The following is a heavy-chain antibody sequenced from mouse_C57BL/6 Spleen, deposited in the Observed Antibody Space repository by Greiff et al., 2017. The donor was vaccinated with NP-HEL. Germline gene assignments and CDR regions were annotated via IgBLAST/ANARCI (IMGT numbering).Heavy chain of an antibody. J-gene: IGHJ3*01. CDR3: AREAGWERAY. V-gene: IGHV1-81*01. CDR2: IYPRSGNT. CDR1: GYTFTSYG. D-gene: IGHD3-1*01. Sequence: QVQLQQSGAELARPGASVKLSCKASGYTFTSYGISWVKQRTGQGLEWIGEIYPRSGNTYYNEKFKGKATLTADKSSSTAYMELRSLTSEDSAVYFCAREAGWERAYWGQGTLVTVSA.